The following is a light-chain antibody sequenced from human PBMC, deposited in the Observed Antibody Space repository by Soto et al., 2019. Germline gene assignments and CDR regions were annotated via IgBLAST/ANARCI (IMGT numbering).Light chain of an antibody. Sequence: DIVLTQSPDSLAVSLGERATINCKSSQSVLYSSNNKNYLAWYQQKPGQPPKLLIYWASIRESGVPDRFSGSGSGTDFTLTINSLQAEDVAIYYCQQYYSSRTFGQGTKVEIK. V-gene: IGKV4-1*01. CDR2: WAS. J-gene: IGKJ1*01. CDR3: QQYYSSRT. CDR1: QSVLYSSNNKNY.